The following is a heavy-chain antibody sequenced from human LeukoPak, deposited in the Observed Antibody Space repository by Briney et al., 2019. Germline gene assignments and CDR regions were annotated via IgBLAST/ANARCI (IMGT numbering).Heavy chain of an antibody. CDR2: ISYDGSNK. CDR3: ARDSINCSSTSCYRYYYYGMDV. Sequence: PGRSLRLSCAASGFTFSSYGMHWVRQAPGKGLEWVAVISYDGSNKYYADSVKGRFTISRDNSKNTLYLQMNSLRAEDTAVYYCARDSINCSSTSCYRYYYYGMDVWGQGTTVTVSS. J-gene: IGHJ6*02. D-gene: IGHD2-2*02. V-gene: IGHV3-30*19. CDR1: GFTFSSYG.